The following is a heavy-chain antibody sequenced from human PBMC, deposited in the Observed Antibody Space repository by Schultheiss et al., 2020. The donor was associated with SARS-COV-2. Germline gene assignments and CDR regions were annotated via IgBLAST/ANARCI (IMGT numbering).Heavy chain of an antibody. J-gene: IGHJ4*02. CDR1: GGSFSGYY. D-gene: IGHD6-25*01. Sequence: GSLRLSCAVYGGSFSGYYWSWIRQPPGKGLEWIGEINHSGSTNYNPSLKSRVTISVDTSKNQFSLKLSSVTAADTAVYYCARNQQRNPHHLYWGQGTLVTVSS. CDR2: INHSGST. CDR3: ARNQQRNPHHLY. V-gene: IGHV4-34*01.